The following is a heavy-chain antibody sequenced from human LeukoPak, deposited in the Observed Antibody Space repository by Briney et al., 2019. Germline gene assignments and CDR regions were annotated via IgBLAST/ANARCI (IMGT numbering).Heavy chain of an antibody. CDR1: GYTFTSYD. D-gene: IGHD3-10*01. Sequence: GASVKVSCKASGYTFTSYDINWVRQATGQGLEWMGWMNPNSGNTGYAQKFQGRVTMTRNTSISTAYMELSSLRSEDTAVYYCARVRGTKFGELSRVFGYWGQGTLVTVSS. CDR3: ARVRGTKFGELSRVFGY. V-gene: IGHV1-8*01. J-gene: IGHJ4*02. CDR2: MNPNSGNT.